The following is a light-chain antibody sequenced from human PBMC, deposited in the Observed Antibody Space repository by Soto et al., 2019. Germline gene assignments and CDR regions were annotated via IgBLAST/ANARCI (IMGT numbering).Light chain of an antibody. V-gene: IGLV2-14*01. CDR1: SSDVGDYEY. Sequence: QSVLTQAAAVSGSPGQSITISCTGTSSDVGDYEYVSWYQQHPGKGPKLMIYEVSNRTSGVSNRFSGSKSGNTASLTISGLQAEDETEYFCSSYKRTSRVYVFGTGTKVTVL. J-gene: IGLJ1*01. CDR3: SSYKRTSRVYV. CDR2: EVS.